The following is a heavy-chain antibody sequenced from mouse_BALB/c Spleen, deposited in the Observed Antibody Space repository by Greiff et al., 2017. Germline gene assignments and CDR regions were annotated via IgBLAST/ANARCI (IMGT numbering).Heavy chain of an antibody. V-gene: IGHV5-12-2*01. Sequence: EVKLEESGGGLVKPGGSLKLSCAASGFTFSSYTMSWVRQTPEKRLEWVAYISNGGGSTYYPDTVKGRFTISRDNPKNTLFLQMTSLRSEDTAMYYCARGGNYYAFFDYWGQGTTLTVSS. CDR1: GFTFSSYT. D-gene: IGHD2-1*01. CDR3: ARGGNYYAFFDY. CDR2: ISNGGGST. J-gene: IGHJ2*01.